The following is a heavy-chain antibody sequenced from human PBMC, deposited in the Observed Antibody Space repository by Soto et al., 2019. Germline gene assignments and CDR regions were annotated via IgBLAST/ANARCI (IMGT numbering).Heavy chain of an antibody. J-gene: IGHJ6*03. CDR3: ARGPPAVAGSYYYYYMDV. CDR2: IYYSGST. Sequence: SETLSLTCTVSGGSISSYYWSWIRQPPGKGLEWIGYIYYSGSTNYNPSLKSRVTISVDTSKNQFSLKLSSVTAADTAVYYCARGPPAVAGSYYYYYMDVWGKGTTVTVSS. D-gene: IGHD6-19*01. CDR1: GGSISSYY. V-gene: IGHV4-59*01.